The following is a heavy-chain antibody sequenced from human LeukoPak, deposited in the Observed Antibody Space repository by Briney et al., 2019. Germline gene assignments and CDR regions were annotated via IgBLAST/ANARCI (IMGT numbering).Heavy chain of an antibody. J-gene: IGHJ5*01. Sequence: GESLKISCKASGYSFSSFWIGWVRQMPGKGLEWMAIIFPGTSDIKYNPSFEGLVSISVDKSISTAHLHWSRLKASDTAMYFCARHRGAVVPDFFDSWGQGTLVTVSS. V-gene: IGHV5-51*01. CDR2: IFPGTSDI. CDR3: ARHRGAVVPDFFDS. D-gene: IGHD3-10*01. CDR1: GYSFSSFW.